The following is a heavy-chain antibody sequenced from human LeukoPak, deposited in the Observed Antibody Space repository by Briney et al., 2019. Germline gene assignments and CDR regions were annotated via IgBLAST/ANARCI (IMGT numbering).Heavy chain of an antibody. Sequence: SETLSLTCAVYGGSFSGYYWSWIRQPPGKRLEWIGEINHSGSTNYNPSLKSRVTISVDTSKNQFSLKLSSVTAADTAVYYCASDAGYSSGWSYWGQGTLVTVSS. D-gene: IGHD6-19*01. CDR3: ASDAGYSSGWSY. J-gene: IGHJ4*02. CDR1: GGSFSGYY. V-gene: IGHV4-34*01. CDR2: INHSGST.